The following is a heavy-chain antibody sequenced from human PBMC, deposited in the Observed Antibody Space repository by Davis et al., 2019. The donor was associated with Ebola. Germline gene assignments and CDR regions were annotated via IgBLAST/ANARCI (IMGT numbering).Heavy chain of an antibody. J-gene: IGHJ6*02. D-gene: IGHD2-15*01. V-gene: IGHV3-53*01. CDR1: GFTVSSNY. Sequence: GESLKISCAASGFTVSSNYMSWVRQAPGKGLEWVSVIYSGGSTYYADSVKGRFTISRDNSKNTLYLQMNSLRAEDTAVYYCARDFQYCSGGSCYYYGMDVWGQGTTVTVSS. CDR2: IYSGGST. CDR3: ARDFQYCSGGSCYYYGMDV.